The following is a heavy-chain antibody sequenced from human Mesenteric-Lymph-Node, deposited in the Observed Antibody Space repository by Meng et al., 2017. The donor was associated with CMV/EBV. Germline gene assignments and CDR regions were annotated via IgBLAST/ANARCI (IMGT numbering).Heavy chain of an antibody. Sequence: GESLKISCEVSGLNFRDASMAWVRQPPGKGLEWVGRVKSQGDGGTTDYSAVVIDRFIISSDDSENTLYLQMTSLKIEDTGVYYCTTDLEKFMGGTSGAFLGSTFGDYWGQGTLVTVSS. V-gene: IGHV3-15*01. D-gene: IGHD3-16*01. J-gene: IGHJ4*02. CDR2: VKSQGDGGTT. CDR1: GLNFRDAS. CDR3: TTDLEKFMGGTSGAFLGSTFGDY.